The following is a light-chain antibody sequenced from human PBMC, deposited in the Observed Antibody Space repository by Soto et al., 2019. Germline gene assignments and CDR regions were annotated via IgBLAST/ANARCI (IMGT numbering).Light chain of an antibody. Sequence: QSVLTQPPSVSAAPGQKVTISCSGSSSNIGNNYVSWYQQLPGTAPKLLIHDNNKRPSGIPDRFSGSKSGTSATLGITGLQTGDGADYYCGTWDSSLSVVVFGGGTKLTVL. V-gene: IGLV1-51*01. CDR3: GTWDSSLSVVV. CDR1: SSNIGNNY. CDR2: DNN. J-gene: IGLJ2*01.